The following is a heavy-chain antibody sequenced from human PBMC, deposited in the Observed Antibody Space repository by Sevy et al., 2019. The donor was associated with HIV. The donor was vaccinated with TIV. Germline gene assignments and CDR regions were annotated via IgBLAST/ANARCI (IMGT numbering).Heavy chain of an antibody. CDR2: ISAYNGNT. J-gene: IGHJ4*02. CDR1: GYTFTNYG. D-gene: IGHD2-2*02. V-gene: IGHV1-18*04. CDR3: ARYCSSTSCYTVDRKLDY. Sequence: ASVKVSCKASGYTFTNYGINWVRQAPRQGLEWMGWISAYNGNTEYEQNFQGRVTMTTDTSTSTAYMELRSLRSDDTAVYYCARYCSSTSCYTVDRKLDYWGQGTLVTVSS.